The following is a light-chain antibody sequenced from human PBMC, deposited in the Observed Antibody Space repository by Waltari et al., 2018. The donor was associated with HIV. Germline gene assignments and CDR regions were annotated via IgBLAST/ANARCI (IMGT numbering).Light chain of an antibody. CDR1: SSNIGAGYE. V-gene: IGLV1-40*01. CDR2: DIN. J-gene: IGLJ2*01. Sequence: QSALTQPPSVSGAPGQRVTISCTGSSSNIGAGYEVHWYQQLPGTGPKLLIYDINNRPSGVPDRFSGSKSGTSASLAITGLQAEDEADYYCQSYDSSLSGVLFGGGTKLTVL. CDR3: QSYDSSLSGVL.